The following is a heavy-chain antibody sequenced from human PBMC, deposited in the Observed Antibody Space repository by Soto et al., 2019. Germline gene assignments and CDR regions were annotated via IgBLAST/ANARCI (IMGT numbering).Heavy chain of an antibody. D-gene: IGHD3-16*01. Sequence: GRSLRHSCAASEFTLGSNYISRLRQAQGKGLEWVAIIWYDGSNEYYAESVRGRFTISRDNSKNMVYLQMNSLRVEDTAVYYCAGDSPQNSYALNWFDPWGQGP. CDR2: IWYDGSNE. CDR1: EFTLGSNY. V-gene: IGHV3-33*08. J-gene: IGHJ5*02. CDR3: AGDSPQNSYALNWFDP.